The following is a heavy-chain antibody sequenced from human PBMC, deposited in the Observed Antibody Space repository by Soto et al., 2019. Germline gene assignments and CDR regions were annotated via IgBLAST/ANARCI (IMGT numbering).Heavy chain of an antibody. CDR1: GFTFSSYS. CDR3: APHSGYYDY. J-gene: IGHJ4*02. Sequence: EVQLVESGGGLVQPGGSLRLSCAASGFTFSSYSMNWVRQAPGKGLEWVSYISSSSSTIYYADSVKGRFTISRDNAKNSLYLQVNSLRAEDTAVYYCAPHSGYYDYWGQGTLVTVSS. D-gene: IGHD3-22*01. CDR2: ISSSSSTI. V-gene: IGHV3-48*01.